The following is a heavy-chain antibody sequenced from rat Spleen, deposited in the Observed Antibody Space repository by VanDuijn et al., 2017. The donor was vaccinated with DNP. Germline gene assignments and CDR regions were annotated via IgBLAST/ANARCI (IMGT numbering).Heavy chain of an antibody. CDR2: ISYEGSST. CDR3: TTYYGYNYYAMDA. V-gene: IGHV5S10*01. Sequence: EVQLVESGGGVVQPGNSLKLSCAASGFTFSDSAMAWVRQAPKKGLEWVASISYEGSSTYYGDSVKGRFTISRDNAKSTLYLQMDSLRSEDTATYYCTTYYGYNYYAMDAWGQGTSVTVSS. J-gene: IGHJ4*01. D-gene: IGHD1-9*01. CDR1: GFTFSDSA.